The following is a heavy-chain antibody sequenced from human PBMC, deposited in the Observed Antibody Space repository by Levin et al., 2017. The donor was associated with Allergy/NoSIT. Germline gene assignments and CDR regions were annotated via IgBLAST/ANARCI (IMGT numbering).Heavy chain of an antibody. CDR3: ARGIDAFDI. CDR1: GFTFSIYW. V-gene: IGHV3-7*01. Sequence: GASVKVSCAASGFTFSIYWMTWVRQAPGKGLEWVANIKQDGSEKHYVDSVKGRFTISRDNAKNALYLQMNSLRAEDTALYYCARGIDAFDIWGQGTMVTVSS. J-gene: IGHJ3*02. CDR2: IKQDGSEK.